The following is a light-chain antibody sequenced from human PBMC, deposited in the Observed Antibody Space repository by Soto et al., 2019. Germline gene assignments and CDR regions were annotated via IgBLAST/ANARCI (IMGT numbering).Light chain of an antibody. CDR2: GAS. J-gene: IGKJ1*01. CDR1: QSVSSN. V-gene: IGKV3-15*01. CDR3: QQYNNWPPWT. Sequence: IEMTQSPATLSVPPGDTATLSCRASQSVSSNVAWYQRRPGQAPRLLIYGASTRATGIPARFSGSGSGTHFTLTISCLQSEDFALYYCQQYNNWPPWTFGQWTKVEIK.